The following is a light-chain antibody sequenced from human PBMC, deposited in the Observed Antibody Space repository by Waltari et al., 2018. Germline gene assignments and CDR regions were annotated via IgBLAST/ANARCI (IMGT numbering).Light chain of an antibody. Sequence: DIVMTQSPDFLPVSLGKRATISCRSSQSVFHSSTYGNAIAWFQQRPGQPPKLLIYWTSTRESGVPDRFSGSGSGTDFTLTISSLQAEDVAVYYCQQYYSIPYTFGPGTKLEIK. J-gene: IGKJ2*01. CDR1: QSVFHSSTYGNA. CDR3: QQYYSIPYT. CDR2: WTS. V-gene: IGKV4-1*01.